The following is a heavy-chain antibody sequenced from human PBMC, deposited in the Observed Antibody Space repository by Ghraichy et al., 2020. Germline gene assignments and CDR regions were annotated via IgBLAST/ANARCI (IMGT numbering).Heavy chain of an antibody. J-gene: IGHJ6*02. CDR2: IYSGGST. CDR1: GFTVSSNY. CDR3: ARTTSQWLALYGMDV. Sequence: GGSLRLSCAASGFTVSSNYMSWVRQAPGKGLEWVSVIYSGGSTYYADSVKGRFTISRDNSKNTLYLQMNSLRAEDTAVYYCARTTSQWLALYGMDVWGQGTTVTVSS. V-gene: IGHV3-66*01. D-gene: IGHD6-19*01.